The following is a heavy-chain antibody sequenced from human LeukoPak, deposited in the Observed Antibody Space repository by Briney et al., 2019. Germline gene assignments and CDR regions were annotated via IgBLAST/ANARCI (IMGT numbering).Heavy chain of an antibody. CDR1: GGSISSYY. CDR3: ARLPGGVAAAYDY. D-gene: IGHD6-13*01. CDR2: IYYSGST. V-gene: IGHV4-59*08. Sequence: SETLSLTCTVSGGSISSYYWTWIRQPPGKGLEWIGYIYYSGSTNYNPSLKSRVTISVDPSKNQFSLKLSSVTAVDTAVYYCARLPGGVAAAYDYWGQGTLVTVSS. J-gene: IGHJ4*02.